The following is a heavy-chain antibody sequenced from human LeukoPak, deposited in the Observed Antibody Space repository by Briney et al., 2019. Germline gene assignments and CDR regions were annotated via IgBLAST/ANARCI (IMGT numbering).Heavy chain of an antibody. CDR1: GYTLTELS. CDR3: ATGGANWNDDDY. D-gene: IGHD1-20*01. Sequence: ASVKVSCKVSGYTLTELSMHWVRQAPGKGLEWMGGFDPEDGDTIYAQKFQGRVTMTEDTSTDTAYMELSSLRSEDTAVYYCATGGANWNDDDYWGQGTLVTVSS. CDR2: FDPEDGDT. J-gene: IGHJ4*02. V-gene: IGHV1-24*01.